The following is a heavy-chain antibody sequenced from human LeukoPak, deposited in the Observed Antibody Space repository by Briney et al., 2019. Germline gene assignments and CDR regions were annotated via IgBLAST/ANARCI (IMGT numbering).Heavy chain of an antibody. D-gene: IGHD3-22*01. J-gene: IGHJ5*02. CDR2: IYPGESDI. V-gene: IGHV5-51*01. CDR1: EDSFISYW. Sequence: GESLKISCQASEDSFISYWIGWLRQMPGKGLEWMGTIYPGESDIKYSPSFQGQVTISADKSINTAYLQWSSLKASGTAMYYCARQHSNGRRDPWGLGTLVTVSS. CDR3: ARQHSNGRRDP.